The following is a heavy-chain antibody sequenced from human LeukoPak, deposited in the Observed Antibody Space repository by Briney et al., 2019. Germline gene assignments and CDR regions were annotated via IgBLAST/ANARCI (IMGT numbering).Heavy chain of an antibody. V-gene: IGHV4-34*01. D-gene: IGHD6-13*01. CDR1: GGSFIGYY. Sequence: SETLSLTCAVYGGSFIGYYWSWIRQPPGKGLEWIGEINHSGSTNYNPSLKSRVTISVDTAKNQFSLKLTSVTAADTAVYYCARQSPREQQLALDNWGQGTLVTVSS. CDR2: INHSGST. J-gene: IGHJ4*02. CDR3: ARQSPREQQLALDN.